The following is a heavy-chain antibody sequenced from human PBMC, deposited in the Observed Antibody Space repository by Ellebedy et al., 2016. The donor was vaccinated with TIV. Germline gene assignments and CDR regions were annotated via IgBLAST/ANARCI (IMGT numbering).Heavy chain of an antibody. J-gene: IGHJ5*02. V-gene: IGHV1-69*13. CDR3: ARSPDPEEINWFNP. Sequence: SVKVSXXASGGTFSSYAISWVRQAPGQGLEWMGGIIPIFGTANYAQKFQGRVTITADESTSTAYMELSSLRSEDTAVYYCARSPDPEEINWFNPWGQGTLVTVSS. D-gene: IGHD5-24*01. CDR2: IIPIFGTA. CDR1: GGTFSSYA.